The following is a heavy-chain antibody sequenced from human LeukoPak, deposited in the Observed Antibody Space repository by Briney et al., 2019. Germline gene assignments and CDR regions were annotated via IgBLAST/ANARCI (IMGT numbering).Heavy chain of an antibody. CDR2: IYSGNTI. D-gene: IGHD4-23*01. CDR3: ARQGYGGNSQGAADH. CDR1: GFSVSNNY. V-gene: IGHV3-66*04. Sequence: PGGSLRLSCVVSGFSVSNNYVSWVRQAPGKGLEWVSVIYSGNTIKYADSVKGRFTISRDNSKNTVYLQMSSLRAEDTALYYCARQGYGGNSQGAADHWGQGTLVTVSS. J-gene: IGHJ4*02.